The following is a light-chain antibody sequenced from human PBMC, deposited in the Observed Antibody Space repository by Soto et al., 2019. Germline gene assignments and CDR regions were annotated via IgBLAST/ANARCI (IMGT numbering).Light chain of an antibody. J-gene: IGKJ1*01. Sequence: DIQMTQTPSTLSASVGDRDTITCRASQSISTYLNWYQQKLGRAPTLLIYAASSLQSGVPSRFSGGGSGTDFTLTISSLQPEDFAMYFCQQCYSSPRTFGQGTKVEIK. V-gene: IGKV1-39*01. CDR3: QQCYSSPRT. CDR2: AAS. CDR1: QSISTY.